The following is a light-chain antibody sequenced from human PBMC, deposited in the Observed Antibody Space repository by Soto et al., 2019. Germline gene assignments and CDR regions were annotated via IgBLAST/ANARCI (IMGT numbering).Light chain of an antibody. Sequence: QSALTQPASVSGSPGQSITISCTGTSSDVGSYNLVSWYQQHPGKAPKLMIYEGSKRPSGVSNRFSGSKSGNTASLTISGVQAEDEADYYCCSYAGSSTSLFGTGTKLTVL. CDR2: EGS. V-gene: IGLV2-23*01. CDR1: SSDVGSYNL. J-gene: IGLJ1*01. CDR3: CSYAGSSTSL.